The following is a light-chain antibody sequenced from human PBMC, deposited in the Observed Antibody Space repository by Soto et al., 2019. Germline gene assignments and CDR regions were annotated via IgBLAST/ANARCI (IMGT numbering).Light chain of an antibody. CDR1: QTISTS. V-gene: IGKV1-5*01. J-gene: IGKJ2*01. CDR3: QEYDTFRFT. Sequence: IQMTRSPSTLSASVGDRLTITCRASQTISTSLAWYQQRPGKAPKLVIFDASTLANGVPSRFSGSGSGTEFFLTISSLQPDDFATYYCQEYDTFRFTFGQGTQLEIK. CDR2: DAS.